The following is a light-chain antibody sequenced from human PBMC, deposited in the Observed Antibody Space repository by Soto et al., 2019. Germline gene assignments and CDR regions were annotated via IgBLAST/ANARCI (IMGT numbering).Light chain of an antibody. CDR2: SAS. V-gene: IGKV1-39*01. CDR3: QQSYSSPT. Sequence: DIQMTQSPSSLSASVGDRVTITCRASQSINGFLNWYQHKSGKAPELLISSASSLQSGVPSRFSGSESGTEFTLTISSLQPEDSATYYCQQSYSSPTFGQGTRLESK. CDR1: QSINGF. J-gene: IGKJ5*01.